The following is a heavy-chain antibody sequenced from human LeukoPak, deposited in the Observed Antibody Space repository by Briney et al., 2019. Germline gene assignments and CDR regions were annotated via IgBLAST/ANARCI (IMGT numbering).Heavy chain of an antibody. V-gene: IGHV1-24*01. CDR1: GYTLTELS. D-gene: IGHD5-12*01. CDR3: ATVGISSGYDLPFDY. Sequence: ASVKVSCKVSGYTLTELSMHWVRQAPGKGLEWMGGFDPEDGETIYAQKFQGRVTMTEDTSTDTAYMELSSLRSEDTAVYYCATVGISSGYDLPFDYWGQGTLVTVSS. CDR2: FDPEDGET. J-gene: IGHJ4*02.